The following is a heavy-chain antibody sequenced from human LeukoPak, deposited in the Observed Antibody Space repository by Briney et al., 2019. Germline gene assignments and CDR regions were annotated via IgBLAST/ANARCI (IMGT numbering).Heavy chain of an antibody. CDR3: TRDQTPYY. CDR2: IRSKIYGGTP. Sequence: GGSLRLSCAASGFTFTNAWMTWVRQAPGKGLEWVGFIRSKIYGGTPEYAASVKGRFTISRDDSKGVAYLQMNSLKTEDTAVYYCTRDQTPYYWGQGTLVTVSS. CDR1: GFTFTNAW. J-gene: IGHJ4*02. V-gene: IGHV3-49*04.